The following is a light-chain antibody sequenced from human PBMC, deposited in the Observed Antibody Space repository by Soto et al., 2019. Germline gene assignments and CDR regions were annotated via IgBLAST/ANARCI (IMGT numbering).Light chain of an antibody. J-gene: IGKJ1*01. CDR1: QSVSSN. V-gene: IGKV3-15*01. Sequence: EIVMTQSPATLSVSPGERATLSCRASQSVSSNLAWYQQKPGQAPRLLIYGASTRATGVPARFSGSGSGTEFTLTISSLQSEDFAVYYCQQYSNLPRTFGQGTKVDIK. CDR3: QQYSNLPRT. CDR2: GAS.